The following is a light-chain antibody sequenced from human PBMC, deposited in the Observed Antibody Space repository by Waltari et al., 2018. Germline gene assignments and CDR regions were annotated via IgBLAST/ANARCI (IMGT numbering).Light chain of an antibody. CDR3: QSADITGTYEV. Sequence: SYYLSQPPSVSVSLGQMARITCPGHALPKQYAYWYQQKSGQALVLVISKDTERPSNIPERFSASTSGTPVTLTISGVQAEDEADYYCQSADITGTYEVFGGGTKLTVL. CDR1: ALPKQY. J-gene: IGLJ3*02. V-gene: IGLV3-25*03. CDR2: KDT.